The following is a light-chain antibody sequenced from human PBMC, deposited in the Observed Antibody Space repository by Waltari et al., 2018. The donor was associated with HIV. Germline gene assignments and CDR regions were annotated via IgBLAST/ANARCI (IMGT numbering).Light chain of an antibody. CDR3: SSYSSSITLYVV. CDR2: EVS. CDR1: SSDVGGYNY. V-gene: IGLV2-14*01. Sequence: QSALTQPASVSGSPGQSITISCTGPSSDVGGYNYVSWSQHHPGKAPKLMISEVSNRPSVVSNRFSGSKSGNTASLTISGLQAEDEADYYCSSYSSSITLYVVFGGGTKLTVL. J-gene: IGLJ2*01.